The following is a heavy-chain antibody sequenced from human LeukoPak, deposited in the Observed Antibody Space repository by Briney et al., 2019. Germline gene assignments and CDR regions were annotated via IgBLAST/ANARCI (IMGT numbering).Heavy chain of an antibody. J-gene: IGHJ1*01. CDR1: GFTFSSYA. D-gene: IGHD6-19*01. CDR3: AKGEQWLVLYFQH. CDR2: IKGSDYST. Sequence: GGSLRLSCAASGFTFSSYAMGWVRQAPGKGLEWISTIKGSDYSTYYADSVRGRFTISRSNSENTLYLQMNSLRGEDTAVYYCAKGEQWLVLYFQHWGQGTLVTVSS. V-gene: IGHV3-23*01.